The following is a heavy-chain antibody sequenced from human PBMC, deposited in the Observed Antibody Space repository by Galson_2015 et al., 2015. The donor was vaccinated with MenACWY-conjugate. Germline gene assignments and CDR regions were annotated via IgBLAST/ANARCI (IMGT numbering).Heavy chain of an antibody. CDR1: GYTLSSYG. D-gene: IGHD3-16*02. Sequence: SVKVSCKASGYTLSSYGISWVRQAPGQGLEWMGWISAHTGNTNSAQKFQGRVTMTTYTSTSTADKELRSLRSDDTAVYYWARSHSYYDYVWGSYRLDYWGQGTLVTVSS. J-gene: IGHJ4*02. V-gene: IGHV1-18*01. CDR3: ARSHSYYDYVWGSYRLDY. CDR2: ISAHTGNT.